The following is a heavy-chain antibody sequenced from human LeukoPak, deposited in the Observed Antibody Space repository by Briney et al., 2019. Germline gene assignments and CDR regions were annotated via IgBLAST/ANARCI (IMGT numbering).Heavy chain of an antibody. J-gene: IGHJ4*02. D-gene: IGHD1-26*01. CDR2: ISYDGSNK. CDR3: ARNLESGSFYGSFVY. CDR1: GFTFSTCG. V-gene: IGHV3-30*03. Sequence: AGGSLRLSCAASGFTFSTCGMHWVRQAPGKGLEWVAVISYDGSNKYYADSVKGRFTISRDNSKNTLYLQMNSLRAEDTAVYYCARNLESGSFYGSFVYWGQGSLVTVSS.